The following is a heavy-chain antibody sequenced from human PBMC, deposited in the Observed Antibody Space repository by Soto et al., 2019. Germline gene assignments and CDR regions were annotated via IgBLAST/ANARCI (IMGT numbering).Heavy chain of an antibody. CDR1: GFTFRSYG. CDR2: ISYDGSNK. J-gene: IGHJ6*02. CDR3: AKVPNHVGYDFWSGDYYYGMDF. Sequence: GGSLRLSCAASGFTFRSYGMHWVRPAPGKGLEWVAVISYDGSNKYYADSVKGRFTISRDNSKNTLYLQMNSLRAEKTAVYYCAKVPNHVGYDFWSGDYYYGMDFWGQGTTVTVSS. D-gene: IGHD3-3*01. V-gene: IGHV3-30*18.